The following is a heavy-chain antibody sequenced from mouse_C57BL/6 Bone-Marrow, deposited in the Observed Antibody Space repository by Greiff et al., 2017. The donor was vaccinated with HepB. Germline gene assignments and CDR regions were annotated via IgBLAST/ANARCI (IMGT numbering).Heavy chain of an antibody. CDR1: GYSITSGYY. CDR2: ISYDGSN. Sequence: VQLQQSGPGLVKPSQSLSLTCSVTGYSITSGYYWNWIRQFPGNKLEWMGYISYDGSNNYNPSLKNRISITRDTSKNQFFLKLNSVTTEDTATYYCASFITTVVAGFDYWGQGTTLTVSS. V-gene: IGHV3-6*01. J-gene: IGHJ2*01. CDR3: ASFITTVVAGFDY. D-gene: IGHD1-1*01.